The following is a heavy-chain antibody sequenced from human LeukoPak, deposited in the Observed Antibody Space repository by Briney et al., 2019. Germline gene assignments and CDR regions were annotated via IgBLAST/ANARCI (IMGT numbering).Heavy chain of an antibody. CDR2: ISSNYITI. Sequence: PGGSLRLSCAASGFSFSDYTMNWVRQAPGKGLEWVSYISSNYITIYYADSVKGRFTISRDNAKNSLYLQMNSLRGEDTAVYYCARAGSSGWYWVDWGQGTLVTVSS. CDR3: ARAGSSGWYWVD. D-gene: IGHD6-19*01. CDR1: GFSFSDYT. J-gene: IGHJ4*02. V-gene: IGHV3-48*04.